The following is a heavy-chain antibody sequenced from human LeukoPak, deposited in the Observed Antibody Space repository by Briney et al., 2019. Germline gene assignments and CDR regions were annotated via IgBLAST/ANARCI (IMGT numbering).Heavy chain of an antibody. J-gene: IGHJ4*02. V-gene: IGHV3-53*01. CDR1: GFSISYNY. CDR3: ASHYCSAGSCYFDG. Sequence: GGSLRLSCVVSGFSISYNYMSWVRQAPGKGLEWVSVIYSAGDSYYGDAVKGRFIISKDNSKNTVYLQMNRLRPEDTAVYYCASHYCSAGSCYFDGWGQGTLVTVSS. D-gene: IGHD2-8*02. CDR2: IYSAGDS.